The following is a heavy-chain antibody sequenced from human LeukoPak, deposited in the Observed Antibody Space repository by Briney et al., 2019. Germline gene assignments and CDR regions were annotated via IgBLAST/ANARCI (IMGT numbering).Heavy chain of an antibody. Sequence: PSETLSLTCTVSGGSISSSSYYWGWIRQPTGKGLEWIGSIYYSGSTYYNPSLKSRVTISVDTSKNQFSLKLSSVTAADTAVYYCASSVVPAARRNWFDPWGQGTLVTVSS. CDR3: ASSVVPAARRNWFDP. CDR2: IYYSGST. CDR1: GGSISSSSYY. V-gene: IGHV4-39*01. J-gene: IGHJ5*02. D-gene: IGHD2-2*01.